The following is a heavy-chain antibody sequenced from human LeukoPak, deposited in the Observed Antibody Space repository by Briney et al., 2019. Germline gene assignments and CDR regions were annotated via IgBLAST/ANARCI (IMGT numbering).Heavy chain of an antibody. CDR3: AKDVVPDSGWDLDY. CDR1: GFTFSNYE. Sequence: GGSLRLSCAASGFTFSNYEMNWVRQAPGKGLEWVSYISSSGSTKYYADSVKGRFTISRDNAKNTLYLQMSSLRTEDTAIYYCAKDVVPDSGWDLDYWGQGTLVTVSS. D-gene: IGHD6-19*01. V-gene: IGHV3-48*03. J-gene: IGHJ4*02. CDR2: ISSSGSTK.